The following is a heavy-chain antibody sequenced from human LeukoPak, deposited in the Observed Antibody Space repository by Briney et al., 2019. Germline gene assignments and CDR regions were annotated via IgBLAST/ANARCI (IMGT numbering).Heavy chain of an antibody. D-gene: IGHD4/OR15-4a*01. J-gene: IGHJ5*02. CDR1: GYTFTSYD. Sequence: GASVKVSCKASGYTFTSYDINWVRQATGQGLEWIGWMNPNSGNTGYAQKFRGRVTMTRNTSISTAYMELHSLRSEDTAVYYCARKNYGSNRWFDPWGQGTLVTVSS. CDR2: MNPNSGNT. CDR3: ARKNYGSNRWFDP. V-gene: IGHV1-8*01.